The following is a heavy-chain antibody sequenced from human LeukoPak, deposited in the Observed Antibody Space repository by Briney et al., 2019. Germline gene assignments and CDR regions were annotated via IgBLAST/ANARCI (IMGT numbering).Heavy chain of an antibody. J-gene: IGHJ4*02. D-gene: IGHD6-13*01. CDR3: ARAGRSSSWHKTIDY. V-gene: IGHV1-46*01. Sequence: ASVKASCKASGYTFTSYYMHWVRQAPGQGLEWMGIINPSGGSTSYAQKFQGRVTMTRDTSTSTVYMELSSLRSEDTAVYYCARAGRSSSWHKTIDYWGQGTLVTVTS. CDR1: GYTFTSYY. CDR2: INPSGGST.